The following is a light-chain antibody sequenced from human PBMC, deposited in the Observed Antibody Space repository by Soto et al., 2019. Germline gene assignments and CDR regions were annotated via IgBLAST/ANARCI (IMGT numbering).Light chain of an antibody. CDR2: DAS. CDR3: QQYDCYSLP. Sequence: DIPMTQSPSTLSASVGDRVTITCRASQSISSWLAWYQQKPGKAPKILIYDASNLESGVTSRFSASGSGTEFTLTISSLQDDDFATYYCQQYDCYSLPFGGATKVEIK. J-gene: IGKJ4*01. CDR1: QSISSW. V-gene: IGKV1-5*01.